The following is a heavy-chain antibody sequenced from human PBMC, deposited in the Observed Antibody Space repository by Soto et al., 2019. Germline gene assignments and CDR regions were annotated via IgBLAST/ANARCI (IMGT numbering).Heavy chain of an antibody. D-gene: IGHD3-9*01. CDR1: GGSISSYY. CDR2: IYYSGST. J-gene: IGHJ5*02. CDR3: ASDTRFILTAYYDWFDP. V-gene: IGHV4-59*01. Sequence: SETLSLTCTVSGGSISSYYWSWIRQPPGTGLEWIGYIYYSGSTNYNPSLKSRVTISVDTSKNQFSLKTSSVTAAHTAAYYPASDTRFILTAYYDWFDPWGQGTLVTVSS.